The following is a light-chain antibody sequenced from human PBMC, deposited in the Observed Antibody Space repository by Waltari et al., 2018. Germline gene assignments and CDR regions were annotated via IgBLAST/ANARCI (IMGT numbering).Light chain of an antibody. Sequence: IQLTQSPSPLSASVGDRVTITCRASQGISSYLAWYQQKPGKAPKLQSYAASTLQSRVPSRFSGSGSGSEFTLTISSLQPEDFAIYFCQQYNSHPYTFGQGTKLEI. CDR1: QGISSY. V-gene: IGKV1-9*01. J-gene: IGKJ2*01. CDR2: AAS. CDR3: QQYNSHPYT.